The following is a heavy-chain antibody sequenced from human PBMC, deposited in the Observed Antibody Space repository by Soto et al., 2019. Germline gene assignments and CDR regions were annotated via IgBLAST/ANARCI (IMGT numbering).Heavy chain of an antibody. CDR1: GGSFSGYY. CDR3: ARVGSGWYFRAFDY. Sequence: QVQLQQWGAGLLKPSETLSLTCAVYGGSFSGYYWSWIRQPPGKGLEWIGEINHSGSTNYNPSLKSRVTISVDTSKIQFALKLRSVTAADTAVYYCARVGSGWYFRAFDYWGQGTLVTVSA. J-gene: IGHJ4*02. D-gene: IGHD6-19*01. CDR2: INHSGST. V-gene: IGHV4-34*01.